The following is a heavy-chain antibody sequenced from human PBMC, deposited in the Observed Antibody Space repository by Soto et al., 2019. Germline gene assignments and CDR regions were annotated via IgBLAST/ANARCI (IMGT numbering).Heavy chain of an antibody. D-gene: IGHD6-13*01. Sequence: APVKVSCKASGYTFTGYYMHWVRQAPGQGLEWMGWINPNSGGTNYAQKFQGRVTMTRDTSISTAYMELSRLRSDDTAVYYCARGLTRIAAAGLSDYWGQGTLVTVSS. CDR2: INPNSGGT. J-gene: IGHJ4*02. V-gene: IGHV1-2*02. CDR1: GYTFTGYY. CDR3: ARGLTRIAAAGLSDY.